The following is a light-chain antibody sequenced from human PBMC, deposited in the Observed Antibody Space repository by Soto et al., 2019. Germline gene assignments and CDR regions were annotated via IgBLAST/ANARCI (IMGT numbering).Light chain of an antibody. V-gene: IGKV2-28*01. CDR3: MQALQTRYT. Sequence: DIVMTQSPLSLPVTPGEPASISCRSSQSRLHSNGYNYLDWYLQKPGQSPQLLIYLGSNRASGVPDRFSGSGSGTDFTLKISRVEAEDVGVYYCMQALQTRYTFGEGTKLGIK. CDR1: QSRLHSNGYNY. CDR2: LGS. J-gene: IGKJ2*01.